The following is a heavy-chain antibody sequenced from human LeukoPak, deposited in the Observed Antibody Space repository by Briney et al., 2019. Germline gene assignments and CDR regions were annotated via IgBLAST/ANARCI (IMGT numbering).Heavy chain of an antibody. CDR2: IWYDGSKK. Sequence: PGGSLRLSCAASGFTFSDYGMHRVRQAPGKGLEWVAVIWYDGSKKYYADSVKGRFTISRDNSKNTLYLQMNSLRAEDTAVYYCARCYYYDSSGYYQPVDYWGQGTLVTVSS. V-gene: IGHV3-33*01. CDR1: GFTFSDYG. J-gene: IGHJ4*02. CDR3: ARCYYYDSSGYYQPVDY. D-gene: IGHD3-22*01.